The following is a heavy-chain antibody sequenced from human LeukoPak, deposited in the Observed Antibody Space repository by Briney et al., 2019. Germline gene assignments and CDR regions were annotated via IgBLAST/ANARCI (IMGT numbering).Heavy chain of an antibody. D-gene: IGHD3-10*01. Sequence: ASVKVSCKASGYTFTGYYMHWVRQAPGQGLEWMGWINPDSGGTNYAQKFQGRVTMTRDTPISKAYMELSRLRSDDTAVYYCARPAYYGSGSLFGYWGQGTLVTVSS. J-gene: IGHJ4*02. CDR3: ARPAYYGSGSLFGY. V-gene: IGHV1-2*02. CDR2: INPDSGGT. CDR1: GYTFTGYY.